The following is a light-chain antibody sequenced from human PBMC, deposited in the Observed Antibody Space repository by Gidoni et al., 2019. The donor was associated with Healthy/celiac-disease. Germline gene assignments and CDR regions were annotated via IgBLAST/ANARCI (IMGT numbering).Light chain of an antibody. CDR3: QQRSNWPPRMYT. CDR2: DAS. Sequence: EMVWTQSPATLSLSPGERATLSCRASQSVSSYLAWYQQKPGQAPRLLIYDASNRATGIPARFSGSGSGTDFTLTISSLEPEDFAVYYCQQRSNWPPRMYTFGQGTKLEIK. V-gene: IGKV3-11*01. J-gene: IGKJ2*01. CDR1: QSVSSY.